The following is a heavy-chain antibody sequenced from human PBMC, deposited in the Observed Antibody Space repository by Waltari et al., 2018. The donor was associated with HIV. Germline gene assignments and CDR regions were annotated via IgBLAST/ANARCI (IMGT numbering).Heavy chain of an antibody. V-gene: IGHV1-2*02. CDR3: ARGAKKWHQISVTLPFDS. D-gene: IGHD5-12*01. CDR1: GYSFTAYY. Sequence: RLEQSGAELRKPGASVKVSCKASGYSFTAYYIHWVRQAPGQGPEWVGWNNPNSGGTNYAQNFQGRITLTRDTSINTAFMDLSRLKSDDTGVYYCARGAKKWHQISVTLPFDSWGQGTLVTVSS. J-gene: IGHJ4*02. CDR2: NNPNSGGT.